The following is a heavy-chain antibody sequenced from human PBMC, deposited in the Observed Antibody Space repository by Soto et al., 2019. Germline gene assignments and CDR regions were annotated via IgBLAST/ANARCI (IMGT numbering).Heavy chain of an antibody. V-gene: IGHV3-72*01. J-gene: IGHJ4*02. Sequence: GGSLRLSCAASGFTFSDHYMDWVRQAPGKGLEWVGRIKNKANSYTTQYAASVRGRFTISRDDSKNSLFLQMNSLTTDDTAVNYCTRVRLGAPTRYFDYCGQGPLVTVSS. CDR1: GFTFSDHY. D-gene: IGHD2-15*01. CDR3: TRVRLGAPTRYFDY. CDR2: IKNKANSYTT.